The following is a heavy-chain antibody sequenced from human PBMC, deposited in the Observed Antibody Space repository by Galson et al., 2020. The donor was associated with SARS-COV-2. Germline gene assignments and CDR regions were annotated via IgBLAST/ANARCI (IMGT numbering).Heavy chain of an antibody. CDR1: GFTFSSYS. V-gene: IGHV3-21*01. CDR2: ITSSSRYI. Sequence: GESLKISCAASGFTFSSYSMNWVRQAPGKGLGGVSAITSSSRYIYYADSVKGRFTISRDNAKNSLYLQINSLRAEDTAVYYCARRDYYDSSKYYHGPYYYYYYMDVWGKGTTVTVSS. D-gene: IGHD3-22*01. CDR3: ARRDYYDSSKYYHGPYYYYYYMDV. J-gene: IGHJ6*03.